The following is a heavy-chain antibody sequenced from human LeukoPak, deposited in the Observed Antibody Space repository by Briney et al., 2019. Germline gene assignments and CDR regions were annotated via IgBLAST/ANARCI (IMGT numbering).Heavy chain of an antibody. CDR1: GGSISSSSYY. Sequence: SETLSLTCTVSGGSISSSSYYWSWIRQPPGKGLEWIGYIYYSGSTNYNPSLKSRVTISVDTSKNQFSLKLSSVTAADTAVYYCARVGYGFGEFLYYYYYMDVWGKGTTVTVSS. D-gene: IGHD3-10*01. J-gene: IGHJ6*03. V-gene: IGHV4-61*05. CDR2: IYYSGST. CDR3: ARVGYGFGEFLYYYYYMDV.